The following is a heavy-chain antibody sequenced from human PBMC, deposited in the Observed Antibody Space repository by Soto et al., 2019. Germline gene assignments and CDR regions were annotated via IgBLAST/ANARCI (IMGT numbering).Heavy chain of an antibody. Sequence: QEQLVQPGAEVREPGASVKVSCKASGYTFASHDITWVRQTAGRGLEYMGWMKPISEISKTTYLLNFRDRDKMHRDTSLDTPYLELRGLRSDDSADDLSARGATAYYDVCNIPRGDWLDLWGQGTLVSVSS. V-gene: IGHV1-8*01. D-gene: IGHD3-16*01. CDR3: ARGATAYYDVCNIPRGDWLDL. J-gene: IGHJ5*02. CDR2: MKPISEISKT. CDR1: GYTFASHD.